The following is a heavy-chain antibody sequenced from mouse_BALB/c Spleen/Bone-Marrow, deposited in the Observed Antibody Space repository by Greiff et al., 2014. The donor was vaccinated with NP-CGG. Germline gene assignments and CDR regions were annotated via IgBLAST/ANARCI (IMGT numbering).Heavy chain of an antibody. Sequence: VQLQQSGAELVKPGASVKLSCKASGYTFTSYYMYWVKQRPGQGLEWIGEINPSNGGANFNGKFKNKATLTVDKSSSTAYMQLSSLIFEDSAVDYCTRPNGNWFAYWGQGTLVTVSA. CDR1: GYTFTSYY. V-gene: IGHV1S81*02. CDR2: INPSNGGA. D-gene: IGHD2-1*01. CDR3: TRPNGNWFAY. J-gene: IGHJ3*01.